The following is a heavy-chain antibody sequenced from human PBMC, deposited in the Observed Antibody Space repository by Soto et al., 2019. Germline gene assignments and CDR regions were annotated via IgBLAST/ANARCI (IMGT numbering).Heavy chain of an antibody. V-gene: IGHV3-30*18. CDR3: AKDAQQWLVPGYYYYGMDV. CDR2: ISYDGSNK. J-gene: IGHJ6*02. Sequence: QVQLVESGGGVVQPGRSLRLSCAASGFTFSRYGMHWVLQAPGKGLEWVAVISYDGSNKYYADSVKGRFTISRDNSKNTLYLQMNSMRAEDTAVYYCAKDAQQWLVPGYYYYGMDVWGQGTTVTVSS. D-gene: IGHD6-19*01. CDR1: GFTFSRYG.